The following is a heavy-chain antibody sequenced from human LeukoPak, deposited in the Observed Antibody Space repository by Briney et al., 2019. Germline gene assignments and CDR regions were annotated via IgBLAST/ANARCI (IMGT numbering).Heavy chain of an antibody. D-gene: IGHD6-19*01. CDR1: GYTFTSYG. V-gene: IGHV1-18*01. Sequence: ASAKVSCKASGYTFTSYGISWVRRAPGQGLEWMGWISAYNGNTNYAQKLQGRVTMTTDTSTSTAYMELRSLRSDDTAVYYCARVRQWLVPDAFDIWGQGTMVTVSS. CDR3: ARVRQWLVPDAFDI. CDR2: ISAYNGNT. J-gene: IGHJ3*02.